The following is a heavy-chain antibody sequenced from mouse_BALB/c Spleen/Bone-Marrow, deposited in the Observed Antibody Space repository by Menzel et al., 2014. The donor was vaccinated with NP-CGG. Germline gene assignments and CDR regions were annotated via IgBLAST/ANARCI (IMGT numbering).Heavy chain of an antibody. CDR2: ISSGGSYT. J-gene: IGHJ2*01. V-gene: IGHV5-9-1*01. D-gene: IGHD1-1*01. Sequence: DVMLVESGGGLVKPGGSLKLSCAASGFTFSSYAMSWVRQTPEKRLEWVATISSGGSYTYYPDSVKGRFTISRDNAKNTLYLQMSSLRSEDTAVYYCARFVTSLVYFDYWGQGTTLTVSS. CDR1: GFTFSSYA. CDR3: ARFVTSLVYFDY.